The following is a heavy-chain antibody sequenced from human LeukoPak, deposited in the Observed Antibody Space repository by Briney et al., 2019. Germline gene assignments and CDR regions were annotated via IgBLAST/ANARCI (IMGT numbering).Heavy chain of an antibody. V-gene: IGHV1-8*01. CDR2: MNPNSGNT. J-gene: IGHJ4*02. D-gene: IGHD3-10*01. CDR1: GYTFTSYD. Sequence: GASVKDSCKASGYTFTSYDINWVRQATGQGLEWMGWMNPNSGNTGYAQKFQGRVTMTRNTSISTAYMELSSLRSEDTAVYYCARARYRLRYYYGSGSYYKDYWGQGTLVTVSS. CDR3: ARARYRLRYYYGSGSYYKDY.